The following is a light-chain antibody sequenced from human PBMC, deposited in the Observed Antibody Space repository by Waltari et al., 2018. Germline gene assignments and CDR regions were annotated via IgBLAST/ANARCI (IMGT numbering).Light chain of an antibody. V-gene: IGKV3-20*01. Sequence: IVLTQSPGTLSLSPGKRATLTCRASQSVSRSLAWYQQNPGKAPKLLIYGASTRATGIPDRFTGSGSGTDFSLTISSLEPEDFAIYFCQHYVRLPATFGQGTKVEIK. CDR2: GAS. J-gene: IGKJ1*01. CDR1: QSVSRS. CDR3: QHYVRLPAT.